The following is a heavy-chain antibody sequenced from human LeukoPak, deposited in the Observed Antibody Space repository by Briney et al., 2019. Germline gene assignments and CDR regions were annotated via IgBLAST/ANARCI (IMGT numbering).Heavy chain of an antibody. CDR1: GGSISSSSYY. V-gene: IGHV4-39*07. D-gene: IGHD6-13*01. CDR3: ARGKIAAAATPGNYFDY. Sequence: SETLSLTCTVSGGSISSSSYYWGWIRQPPGKGLEWIGSIYYSGSTYYNPSLKSRVTISVDTSKNQFSLKLSSVTAADTAVYYCARGKIAAAATPGNYFDYWGQGTLVTVSS. J-gene: IGHJ4*02. CDR2: IYYSGST.